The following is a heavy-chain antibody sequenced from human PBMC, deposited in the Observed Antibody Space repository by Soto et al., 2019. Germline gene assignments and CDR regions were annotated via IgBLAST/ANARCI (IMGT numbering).Heavy chain of an antibody. CDR3: AKGGYCSSTSCYGRGYYYYYMDV. D-gene: IGHD2-2*03. CDR2: ISGSGGST. CDR1: GFTFSSYA. V-gene: IGHV3-23*01. Sequence: GGSLRLSCAASGFTFSSYAMSWVRQAPGKGLEWVSAISGSGGSTYYADSVKGRFTISRDNSKNTLYLQMNSLRAEDTAVYYCAKGGYCSSTSCYGRGYYYYYMDVWGKGTTVTVSS. J-gene: IGHJ6*03.